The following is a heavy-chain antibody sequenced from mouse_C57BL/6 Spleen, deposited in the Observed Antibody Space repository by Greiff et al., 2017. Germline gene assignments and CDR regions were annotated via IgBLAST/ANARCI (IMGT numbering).Heavy chain of an antibody. CDR1: GYSITSGYY. D-gene: IGHD3-2*01. CDR3: ARERQDYAMDY. Sequence: EVKLMESGPDLVKPSPSLSLTCSVTGYSITSGYYWNLIRQFPGNKLEWMGYISYDGNNNYNPSLKNRISITRDTSKNQFFLKLNSVTTEDTATYYCARERQDYAMDYWGQGTSVTVSS. CDR2: ISYDGNN. V-gene: IGHV3-6*01. J-gene: IGHJ4*01.